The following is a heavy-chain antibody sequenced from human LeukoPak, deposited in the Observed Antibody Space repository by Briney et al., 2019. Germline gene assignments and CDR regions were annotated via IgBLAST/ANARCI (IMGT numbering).Heavy chain of an antibody. CDR2: INPNNGGT. J-gene: IGHJ4*02. CDR1: GYTFTGYY. Sequence: GASVKVSCKASGYTFTGYYMYWVRQAPGQGLEWMGWINPNNGGTNYAQKFQGRVTMTRDTSISTAYMELSRLTSDDTAVYYCARSEEVGATTFDYWGQGTLVTVST. V-gene: IGHV1-2*02. D-gene: IGHD1-26*01. CDR3: ARSEEVGATTFDY.